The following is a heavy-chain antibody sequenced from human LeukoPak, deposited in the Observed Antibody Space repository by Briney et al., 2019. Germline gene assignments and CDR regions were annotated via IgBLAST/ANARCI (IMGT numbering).Heavy chain of an antibody. CDR1: GGSISSYY. CDR3: ARIRYSSSY. CDR2: ISSSGSTI. V-gene: IGHV3-11*04. Sequence: LSLTCTVSGGSISSYYWSWIRQAPGEGLEWVSYISSSGSTIYYADSVKGRFTISRDNAKNSLYLQMNSLRAEDTAVYYCARIRYSSSYWGQGTLVTVSS. D-gene: IGHD6-6*01. J-gene: IGHJ4*02.